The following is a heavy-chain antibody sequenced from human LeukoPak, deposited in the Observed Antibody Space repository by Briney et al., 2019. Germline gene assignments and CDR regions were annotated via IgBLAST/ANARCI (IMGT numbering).Heavy chain of an antibody. CDR3: ARDLDYGDVTPLYY. CDR1: GFTFSSYW. D-gene: IGHD4-17*01. J-gene: IGHJ4*02. V-gene: IGHV3-7*01. CDR2: IKRDGSEK. Sequence: GGSLRLSCAASGFTFSSYWMSWVRQAPGKGLEWVANIKRDGSEKYYVDSVKGRFTVSRDDAKNSLYLQMNSLRAEDTAVYYCARDLDYGDVTPLYYWGQGTLVTVSS.